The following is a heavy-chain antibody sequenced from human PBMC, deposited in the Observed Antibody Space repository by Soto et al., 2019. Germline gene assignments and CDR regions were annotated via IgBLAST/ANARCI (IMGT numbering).Heavy chain of an antibody. J-gene: IGHJ5*02. CDR3: VRERYDAAFDWFDP. V-gene: IGHV2-5*04. CDR1: GFALTTSGVG. Sequence: QITLKESGPTLVKPTQTLTLSCSFSGFALTTSGVGVGWFRQSPGKALEWLALLYWDDDRRYNPSLKNRLTINRGPSRNHIVLTLTNMDPVDSGTYFCVRERYDAAFDWFDPWGQGILVTVSS. D-gene: IGHD3-16*01. CDR2: LYWDDDR.